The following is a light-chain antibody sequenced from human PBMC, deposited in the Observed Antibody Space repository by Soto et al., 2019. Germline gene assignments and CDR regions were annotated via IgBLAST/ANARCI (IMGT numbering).Light chain of an antibody. Sequence: EIVLTQSPGNLSLSPGERATLSCRASLSVTSNYLAWYQQIPGQAPRLLIYDASRRATGIPDRFSGSGSGTDFTLTISRLEPEDFAVYYCQQYGSSLYTFGQGTKVDI. V-gene: IGKV3-20*01. CDR3: QQYGSSLYT. CDR1: LSVTSNY. CDR2: DAS. J-gene: IGKJ2*01.